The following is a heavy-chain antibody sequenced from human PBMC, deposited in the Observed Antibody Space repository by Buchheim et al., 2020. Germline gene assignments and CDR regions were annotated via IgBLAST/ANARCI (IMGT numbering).Heavy chain of an antibody. CDR3: PRDYSSGWLYGPGYYYYGMDV. CDR1: GYTFTSYY. V-gene: IGHV1-46*01. CDR2: INPSGGST. Sequence: QVQLVQSGAEVKKPGASVKVSCKASGYTFTSYYMHWVRQAPGQGLEWMGIINPSGGSTSYAQKFQGRVTMTRDTSTSTVYMELSSLRSEDTAVYYCPRDYSSGWLYGPGYYYYGMDVWGQGTT. D-gene: IGHD6-19*01. J-gene: IGHJ6*02.